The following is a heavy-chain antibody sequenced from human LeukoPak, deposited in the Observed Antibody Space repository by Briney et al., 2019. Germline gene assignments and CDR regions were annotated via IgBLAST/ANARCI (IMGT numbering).Heavy chain of an antibody. CDR3: AKDLIVAVDFWSDNWFDP. D-gene: IGHD3-3*01. J-gene: IGHJ5*02. CDR1: GFTFSSYA. V-gene: IGHV3-23*01. CDR2: ISGSGGST. Sequence: GGSLRLSCAASGFTFSSYAMSWVRQAPGKGLEWVSAISGSGGSTYYADSVKGRFTISRDNSKNTLYLQMNSLRAEDTAVYYYAKDLIVAVDFWSDNWFDPWGQGTLVTVSS.